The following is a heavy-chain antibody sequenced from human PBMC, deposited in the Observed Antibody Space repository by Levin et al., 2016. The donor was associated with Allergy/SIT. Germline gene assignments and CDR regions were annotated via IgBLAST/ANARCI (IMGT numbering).Heavy chain of an antibody. CDR2: IYSGGNT. J-gene: IGHJ6*02. CDR1: GFTVSSNY. CDR3: ARDRYYDSSGLHVSSSYGMDV. Sequence: RGSLRLSCAASGFTVSSNYMNWVRQAPGKGLVWVSLIYSGGNTYYADSVKGRFTISRDNSKNTLYLQMNSLRAEDTAVYFCARDRYYDSSGLHVSSSYGMDVWGQGTTVTVSS. V-gene: IGHV3-66*01. D-gene: IGHD3-22*01.